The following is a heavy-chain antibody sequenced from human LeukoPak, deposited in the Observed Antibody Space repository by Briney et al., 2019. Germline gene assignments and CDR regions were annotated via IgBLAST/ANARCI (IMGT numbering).Heavy chain of an antibody. D-gene: IGHD2-2*01. V-gene: IGHV4-31*03. J-gene: IGHJ6*03. CDR3: ARSYCSGTSCFPYYYYYMDV. Sequence: SEPLSLTCTVSGGSISSGGYYWSWIRQHPGKGLEWIGYIYYSGSTYYNPSLKSRVTISVDTSKNQFSLKLSSVTAADTAVYYCARSYCSGTSCFPYYYYYMDVWGKGTTVTVSS. CDR1: GGSISSGGYY. CDR2: IYYSGST.